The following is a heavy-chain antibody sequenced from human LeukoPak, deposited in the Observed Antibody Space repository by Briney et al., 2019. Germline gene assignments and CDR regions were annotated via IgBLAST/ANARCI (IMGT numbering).Heavy chain of an antibody. CDR1: GFTFSAYW. Sequence: GGSLRLSCAASGFTFSAYWMSWVRQAPGKGLEWVANTNRDGSKKYYVDSVKGRVTISRDNAMNFLYLQLNSLRVDDTAVYYCARDRASCRGCAFDVWGEGTVVTVYS. D-gene: IGHD2-2*01. V-gene: IGHV3-7*01. CDR3: ARDRASCRGCAFDV. J-gene: IGHJ3*01. CDR2: TNRDGSKK.